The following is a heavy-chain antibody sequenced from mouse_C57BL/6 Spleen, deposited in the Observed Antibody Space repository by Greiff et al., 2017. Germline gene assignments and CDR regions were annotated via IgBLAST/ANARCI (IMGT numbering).Heavy chain of an antibody. CDR3: ASSSKFLPWFAY. CDR2: IDPSDSYT. J-gene: IGHJ3*01. D-gene: IGHD5-1*01. Sequence: QVQLKQPGAELVRPGTSVKLSCKASGYTFTSYWMHRVKQRPGQGLEWIGVIDPSDSYTNYNQKFKGKATLTVDTSSSTAYMQLSSLTSEDSAVYYCASSSKFLPWFAYWGQGTLVTVSA. V-gene: IGHV1-59*01. CDR1: GYTFTSYW.